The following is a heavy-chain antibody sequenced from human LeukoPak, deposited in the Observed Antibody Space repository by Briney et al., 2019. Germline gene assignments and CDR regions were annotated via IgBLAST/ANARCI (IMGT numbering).Heavy chain of an antibody. V-gene: IGHV1-2*02. CDR2: INPNSGDT. CDR1: GFTFSGYY. CDR3: ARDPPPSYGGSGRNRDVYGMDV. Sequence: GPSVKVFCNASGFTFSGYYMHWVRQAPGQGPEWMGWINPNSGDTSYAQKVQGRVTMTTDTSTSTAYMDLSRLRSDDSAVYYCARDPPPSYGGSGRNRDVYGMDVWGQGTTVTVSS. D-gene: IGHD2-15*01. J-gene: IGHJ6*02.